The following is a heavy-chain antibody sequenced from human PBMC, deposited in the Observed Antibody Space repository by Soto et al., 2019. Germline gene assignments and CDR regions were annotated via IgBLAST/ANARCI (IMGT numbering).Heavy chain of an antibody. Sequence: QVQLVQSGAEVKKPGASVKVSCKASGSAFNSYAISWVRQAPGQGLEWMGWISAYNGNTNYAQKLQGRVTMTTDTATSTAYMELRSLSSDDTAVYYCALSGYRYYYYYYMDVWGKGTTVTVSS. CDR1: GSAFNSYA. CDR3: ALSGYRYYYYYYMDV. J-gene: IGHJ6*03. V-gene: IGHV1-18*01. CDR2: ISAYNGNT. D-gene: IGHD3-3*01.